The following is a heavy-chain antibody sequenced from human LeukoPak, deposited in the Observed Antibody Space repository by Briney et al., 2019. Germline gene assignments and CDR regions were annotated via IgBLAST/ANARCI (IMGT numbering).Heavy chain of an antibody. V-gene: IGHV4-59*08. Sequence: SETLSLTCTVSGGSISNYYWSWIRQPPGKGLDWIGYIYYTGSTNSNPSLKSRVAISADTPKNQFSLKLSSVTAADTAVYYCARRARENWYFDLWGRGTLVTVSS. CDR2: IYYTGST. J-gene: IGHJ2*01. CDR1: GGSISNYY. CDR3: ARRARENWYFDL.